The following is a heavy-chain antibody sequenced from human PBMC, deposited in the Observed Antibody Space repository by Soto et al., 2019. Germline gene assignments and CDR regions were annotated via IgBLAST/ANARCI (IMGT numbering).Heavy chain of an antibody. D-gene: IGHD1-1*01. Sequence: SSETLSLTCSVSGGSISNYYWNWIRQPPGKGLEWIGYVHYSGTISYNPSLESRVTMSLDTSKNQFSLSLRSVTAADTAIYYCARRWSGTDFWGRGTLVTVS. CDR3: ARRWSGTDF. CDR1: GGSISNYY. V-gene: IGHV4-59*01. CDR2: VHYSGTI. J-gene: IGHJ4*02.